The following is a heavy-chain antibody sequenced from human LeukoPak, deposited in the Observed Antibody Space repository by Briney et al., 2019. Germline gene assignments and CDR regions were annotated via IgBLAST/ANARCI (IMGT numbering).Heavy chain of an antibody. CDR2: ISAYNGNT. V-gene: IGHV1-18*01. D-gene: IGHD1-26*01. CDR3: ARGVYSGSYFSYYYYYMDV. J-gene: IGHJ6*03. CDR1: GYTLTSYG. Sequence: ASVKVSCKASGYTLTSYGISWVRQAPGQGLEWMGWISAYNGNTNYAQKLQGRVTMTTDTSTSTAYMELRSLRSDDTAVYYCARGVYSGSYFSYYYYYMDVWGKGTTVTVSS.